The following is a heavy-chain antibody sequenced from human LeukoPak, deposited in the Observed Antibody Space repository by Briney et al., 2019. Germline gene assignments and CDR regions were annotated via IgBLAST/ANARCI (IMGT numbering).Heavy chain of an antibody. V-gene: IGHV3-23*01. D-gene: IGHD2-21*02. J-gene: IGHJ5*02. CDR2: ISGSGGST. CDR3: AKPGIVVVTNNWFDP. Sequence: PGGSLRLSCAASGFTFSSYAMSWVRQAPGKGLEWVSAISGSGGSTYYADYVKGRFTISRDNSKNTLYLQMNSLRAEDTDVYYCAKPGIVVVTNNWFDPWGQGTLVTVSS. CDR1: GFTFSSYA.